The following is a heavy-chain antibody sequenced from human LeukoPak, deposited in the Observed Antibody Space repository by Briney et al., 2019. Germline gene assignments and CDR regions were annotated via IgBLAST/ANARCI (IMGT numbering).Heavy chain of an antibody. J-gene: IGHJ3*02. Sequence: PSETLSLTCTASGGSISSYYWSWIRQPPGEGLEWIGYIYYSGSTNYNPSLKSRVTISVDTSKNQFSLKLSSVTAADTAVYYCARHIDDLTRAFDIWGQGTMVTVSS. D-gene: IGHD1-1*01. V-gene: IGHV4-59*08. CDR1: GGSISSYY. CDR2: IYYSGST. CDR3: ARHIDDLTRAFDI.